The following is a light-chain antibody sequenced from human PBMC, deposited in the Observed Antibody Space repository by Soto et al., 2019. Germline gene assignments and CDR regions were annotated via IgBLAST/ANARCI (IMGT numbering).Light chain of an antibody. Sequence: QSVLTQPASVSGSPGQSITISCTGTSRDVGAYDYVSWYLQYPDKAPQLLIYYVDHRPSGVSSRFSGSKSGNTASLTISGLQDEDEGDYYCCSYADGSIYFFGTGTKVTV. J-gene: IGLJ1*01. CDR2: YVD. CDR1: SRDVGAYDY. V-gene: IGLV2-14*03. CDR3: CSYADGSIYF.